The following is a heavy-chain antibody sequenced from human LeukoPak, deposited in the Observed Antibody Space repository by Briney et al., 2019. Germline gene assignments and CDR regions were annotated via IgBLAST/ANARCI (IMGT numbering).Heavy chain of an antibody. D-gene: IGHD3-10*01. V-gene: IGHV3-23*01. CDR2: ISGSGGST. CDR1: GFTFSSYG. Sequence: GGTLRLSCAASGFTFSSYGMSGVRQAPGKGLEWVSAISGSGGSTYYADSVKGRFTISRDNSKNTLYLQMNSLRAEDTAVYYCANGGGFDYWGQGTLVTVSS. J-gene: IGHJ4*02. CDR3: ANGGGFDY.